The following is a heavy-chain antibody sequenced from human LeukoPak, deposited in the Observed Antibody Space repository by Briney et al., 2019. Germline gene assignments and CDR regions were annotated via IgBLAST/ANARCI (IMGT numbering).Heavy chain of an antibody. CDR1: GGSISSGDYY. CDR2: IYYSGST. CDR3: ARQDSSRSRNFDY. Sequence: SQTLSLTCTVSGGSISSGDYYWSWIRQPPGKGLEWIGYIYYSGSTYYNPSLKSRVTISVDTSKNQFSLKLSSVTAADTAVYYCARQDSSRSRNFDYWGQGTLVTVSS. J-gene: IGHJ4*02. D-gene: IGHD6-13*01. V-gene: IGHV4-30-4*01.